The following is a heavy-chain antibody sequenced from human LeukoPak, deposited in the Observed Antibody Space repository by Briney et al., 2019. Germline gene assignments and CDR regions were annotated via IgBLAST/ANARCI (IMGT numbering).Heavy chain of an antibody. CDR1: GFTFSSYE. CDR3: ARVGVFSSSWLLY. Sequence: GGSLRLSCAASGFTFSSYEMNWVRQAPGKGLEWVSSISSGGITIYYADSVKGRFTISRDNAKNSLYLQMNNLRVEDTAVYYCARVGVFSSSWLLYWGQGTPVTVSS. CDR2: ISSGGITI. V-gene: IGHV3-48*03. J-gene: IGHJ4*02. D-gene: IGHD6-13*01.